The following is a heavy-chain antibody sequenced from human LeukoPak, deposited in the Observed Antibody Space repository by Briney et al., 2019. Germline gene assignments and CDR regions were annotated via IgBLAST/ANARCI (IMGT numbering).Heavy chain of an antibody. CDR3: ATETYYDFWSGYYTGRGRAMDV. V-gene: IGHV1-18*01. CDR1: GYTFTSYG. Sequence: GAAVKVSCKASGYTFTSYGISWVGQAPGQGLEGMGWISAYNGKTNYEQKLQGGVTMNRDRARGTDYMELRRLRSDDTAVYYCATETYYDFWSGYYTGRGRAMDVWGQGTTVTVSS. D-gene: IGHD3-3*01. CDR2: ISAYNGKT. J-gene: IGHJ6*02.